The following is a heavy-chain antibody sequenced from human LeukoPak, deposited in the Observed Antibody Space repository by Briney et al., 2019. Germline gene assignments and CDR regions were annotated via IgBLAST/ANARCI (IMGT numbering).Heavy chain of an antibody. CDR3: AKDVEYYYGSGSYPAFDY. J-gene: IGHJ4*02. CDR2: ISGSGGSK. Sequence: GGSLRLSCAASGFTFSSYAMSWVRQAPGKGLEWVSAISGSGGSKYYADSVKGRFTISRDNSKNTLYLQMNSLRAEDTAVYYCAKDVEYYYGSGSYPAFDYWGQGTLVTVSS. CDR1: GFTFSSYA. D-gene: IGHD3-10*01. V-gene: IGHV3-23*01.